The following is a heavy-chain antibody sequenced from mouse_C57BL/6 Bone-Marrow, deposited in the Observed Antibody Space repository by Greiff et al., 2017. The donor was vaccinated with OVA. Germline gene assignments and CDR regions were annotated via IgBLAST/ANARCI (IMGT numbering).Heavy chain of an antibody. CDR1: GYTFTSYG. V-gene: IGHV1-81*01. CDR3: ARVGTTVVATEYFDY. Sequence: QVQLQQSGAELARPGASVKLSCKASGYTFTSYGISWVKQRTGQGLEWIGEIYPRSGNTYYNEKFKGKATLTADKSSSTAYLELRSLKSEDSAVYFCARVGTTVVATEYFDYWGQGTTLTVSS. D-gene: IGHD1-1*01. CDR2: IYPRSGNT. J-gene: IGHJ2*01.